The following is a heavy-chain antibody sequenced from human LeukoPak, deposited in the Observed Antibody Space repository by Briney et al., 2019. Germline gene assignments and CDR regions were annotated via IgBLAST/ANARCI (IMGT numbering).Heavy chain of an antibody. CDR3: ARQNGKWELLDY. J-gene: IGHJ4*02. CDR2: IYYSGST. CDR1: GGSISSYY. D-gene: IGHD1-26*01. V-gene: IGHV4-59*08. Sequence: KPSETLSLTCTVSGGSISSYYWSRIRQPPGKGLEWIGYIYYSGSTNYNPSLKSRVTISVDTSKNQFSLKLSSVTAADTAVYYCARQNGKWELLDYWGQGTLVTVSS.